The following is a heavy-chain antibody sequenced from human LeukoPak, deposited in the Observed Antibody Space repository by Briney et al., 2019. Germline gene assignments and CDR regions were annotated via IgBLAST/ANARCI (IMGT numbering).Heavy chain of an antibody. J-gene: IGHJ3*02. Sequence: KASETLSLTCTVSGGSISSYYWSWIRQPAGKGLEWIGRIYTSGSTNYNPSLKSRVTMSVDTSKNQFSLELSSVTAADTAVYYCARDGTSSDAFDIWGQGTMVTVSS. D-gene: IGHD1-14*01. CDR3: ARDGTSSDAFDI. V-gene: IGHV4-4*07. CDR2: IYTSGST. CDR1: GGSISSYY.